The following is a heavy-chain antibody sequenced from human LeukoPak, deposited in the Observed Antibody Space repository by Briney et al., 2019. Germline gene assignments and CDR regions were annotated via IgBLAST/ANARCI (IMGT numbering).Heavy chain of an antibody. CDR3: AKVTYDYVWGSYRSAYFHY. J-gene: IGHJ4*02. CDR1: GFTCSSYD. V-gene: IGHV3-23*01. CDR2: LSYSGGNK. Sequence: GGSLRRSGSASGFTCSSYDRNWVRQAPGKGREWVSALSYSGGNKYYADFVKGRFTIASNNSKQTLYLHMNSLRAQATAVYYCAKVTYDYVWGSYRSAYFHYWGQGTLVTVSS. D-gene: IGHD3-16*02.